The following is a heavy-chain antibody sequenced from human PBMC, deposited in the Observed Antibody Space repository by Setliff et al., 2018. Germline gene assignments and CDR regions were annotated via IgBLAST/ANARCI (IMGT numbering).Heavy chain of an antibody. J-gene: IGHJ4*02. D-gene: IGHD5-12*01. CDR3: ARGPARREMATIWVDY. Sequence: SLRLSCAASGFTFSSYSMNWVRQAPGKGLEWVSSISSSSSYIYYADSVKGRFTISRDNAKNSLYLQMNSLRAEDTAVYYCARGPARREMATIWVDYWGQGTLVTVSS. CDR2: ISSSSSYI. CDR1: GFTFSSYS. V-gene: IGHV3-21*01.